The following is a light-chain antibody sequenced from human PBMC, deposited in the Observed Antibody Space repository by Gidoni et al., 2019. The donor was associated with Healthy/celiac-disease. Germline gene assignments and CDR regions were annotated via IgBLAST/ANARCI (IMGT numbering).Light chain of an antibody. Sequence: DIQMTQSPSFLSASVGDRVTITCRASQSISSYLNWYQQKPGKAPKLLIYAASSLQSGVPSRFSCSGSGTDFTRTISSLQPEDFATYYCQQSYSTPTFXXXTKLEIK. V-gene: IGKV1-39*01. J-gene: IGKJ2*01. CDR2: AAS. CDR1: QSISSY. CDR3: QQSYSTPT.